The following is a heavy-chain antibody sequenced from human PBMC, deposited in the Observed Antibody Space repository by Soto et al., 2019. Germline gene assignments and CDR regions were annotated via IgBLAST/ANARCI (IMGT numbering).Heavy chain of an antibody. CDR3: ARAYNWNDAPHAFDI. CDR1: GGTFSSYA. CDR2: IIPIFGTA. D-gene: IGHD1-20*01. V-gene: IGHV1-69*06. Sequence: SVKVSCKASGGTFSSYAISWVRQAPGLGLEWMGGIIPIFGTANYAQKFQGSVTITADKSTSTAYMELSSLRSEDTAVYYCARAYNWNDAPHAFDIWGQGTMVTVSS. J-gene: IGHJ3*02.